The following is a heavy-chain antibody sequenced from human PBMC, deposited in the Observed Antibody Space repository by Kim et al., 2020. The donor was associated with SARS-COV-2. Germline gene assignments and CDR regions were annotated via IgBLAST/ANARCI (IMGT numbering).Heavy chain of an antibody. D-gene: IGHD3-9*01. CDR3: ARGDFDWLLYYFDY. V-gene: IGHV3-30*04. CDR2: ISYDGSNK. Sequence: GGSLRLSCAASGFTFSSYAMHWVRQAPGKGLEWVAVISYDGSNKYYADSVKGRFTISRDNSKNTLYLQMNSLRAEDTAVYYCARGDFDWLLYYFDYWGQGTLVTVSS. CDR1: GFTFSSYA. J-gene: IGHJ4*02.